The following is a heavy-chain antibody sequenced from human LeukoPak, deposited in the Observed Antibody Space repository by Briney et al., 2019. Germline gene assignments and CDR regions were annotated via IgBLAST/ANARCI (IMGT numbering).Heavy chain of an antibody. CDR3: ARDGGSSWYFDY. CDR1: GFTFDDYG. Sequence: PGGSLRLSCEGSGFTFDDYGISWVRQAPGKGLEWVSYISSSGNTTYYADSVKGRFTISRDNAKNSLYLQMNSLRAEDTAVYYCARDGGSSWYFDYWGQGTLVTVSS. CDR2: ISSSGNTT. V-gene: IGHV3-11*01. D-gene: IGHD6-13*01. J-gene: IGHJ4*02.